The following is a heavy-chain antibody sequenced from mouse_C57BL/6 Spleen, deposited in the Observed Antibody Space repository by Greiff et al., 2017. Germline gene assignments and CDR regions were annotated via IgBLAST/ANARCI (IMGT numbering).Heavy chain of an antibody. CDR3: ARRTVVDYYAKGY. D-gene: IGHD1-1*01. CDR1: GFTFTSYW. J-gene: IGHJ4*01. Sequence: VQLQQPGAELVKPGASVKLSCKASGFTFTSYWMHWVKQRPGQGLEWIGMIHPNSGSTNYNEKFKSKATLTVDKSSSTAYMQLSSLTSEDSAVYYCARRTVVDYYAKGYRGQGPSVTVAS. V-gene: IGHV1-64*01. CDR2: IHPNSGST.